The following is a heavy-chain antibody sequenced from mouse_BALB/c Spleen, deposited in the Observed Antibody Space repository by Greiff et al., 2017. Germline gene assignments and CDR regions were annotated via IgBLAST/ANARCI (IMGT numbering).Heavy chain of an antibody. Sequence: VQLQQSGAELVRPGTSVKVSCKASGYAFTNYLIEWVKQRPGQGLEWIGVINPGSGGTNYNEKFKGKATLTADKSSSTAYMQLSSLTSDDSAVYFCARDDYDDVRFDYWGQGTTLTVSS. D-gene: IGHD2-4*01. CDR2: INPGSGGT. CDR1: GYAFTNYL. J-gene: IGHJ2*01. V-gene: IGHV1-54*01. CDR3: ARDDYDDVRFDY.